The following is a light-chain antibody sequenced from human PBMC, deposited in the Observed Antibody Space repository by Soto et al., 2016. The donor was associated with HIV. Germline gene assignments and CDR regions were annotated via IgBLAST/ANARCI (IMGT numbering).Light chain of an antibody. CDR2: AAS. J-gene: IGKJ4*01. Sequence: DILLTQSPSFLSASVGDRVTITCRASQDISTSFAWYQQKPGKAPELLIYAASTLYSGVPSRFSGSGSGTEFTLTINSLQPEDVATYYCQHLKTYPLTFGGGTKLEIK. CDR3: QHLKTYPLT. CDR1: QDISTS. V-gene: IGKV1-9*01.